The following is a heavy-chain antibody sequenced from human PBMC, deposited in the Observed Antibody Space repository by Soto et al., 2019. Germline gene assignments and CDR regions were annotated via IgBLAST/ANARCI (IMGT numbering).Heavy chain of an antibody. CDR2: IWYDGSNK. D-gene: IGHD5-18*01. CDR1: GFTFSSYG. Sequence: GGSLRLSCAASGFTFSSYGMHWVRQAPGKGLEWVAVIWYDGSNKYYTDSVKGRFTISRDNSKNTLYLQMNSLRAEDTAVYYCARGSLAGYSYGYYFDYWGQGT. CDR3: ARGSLAGYSYGYYFDY. V-gene: IGHV3-33*01. J-gene: IGHJ4*02.